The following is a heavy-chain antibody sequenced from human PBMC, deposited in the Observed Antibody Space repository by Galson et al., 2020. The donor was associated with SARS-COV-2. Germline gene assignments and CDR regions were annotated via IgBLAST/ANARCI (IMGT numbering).Heavy chain of an antibody. Sequence: GGSLRLSCIGSGFTFSPYGMHWVRQALGKGLEWVAVIWYDASNKYYADSVKGRFTISRDNSKNTLYLQMNSLRVEDTAVYYCARDGQWLVPNAMDVWGQGTAVTVSS. D-gene: IGHD6-19*01. J-gene: IGHJ6*02. CDR1: GFTFSPYG. V-gene: IGHV3-33*01. CDR2: IWYDASNK. CDR3: ARDGQWLVPNAMDV.